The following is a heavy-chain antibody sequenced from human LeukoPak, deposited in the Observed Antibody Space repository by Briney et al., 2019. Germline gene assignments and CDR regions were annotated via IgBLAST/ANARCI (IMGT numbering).Heavy chain of an antibody. D-gene: IGHD4-17*01. V-gene: IGHV3-53*01. CDR2: LYYGVST. CDR1: GFTVSGDY. J-gene: IGHJ4*02. CDR3: ARGRQNYGDYPY. Sequence: GGSLRLSCVVSGFTVSGDYINWFRQAPGKGLEWVSVLYYGVSTFYKDSVKGRFTTSGDNFNNTVYLQMNSLRAEDTAVYYCARGRQNYGDYPYWGQGTLVTVSS.